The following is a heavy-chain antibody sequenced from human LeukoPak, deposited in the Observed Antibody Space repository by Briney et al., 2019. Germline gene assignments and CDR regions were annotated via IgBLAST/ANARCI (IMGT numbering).Heavy chain of an antibody. J-gene: IGHJ4*02. CDR1: GLTFSNAW. Sequence: KPGGPLRLSCAASGLTFSNAWMSWVRQAPGKGLEWVGRIKSKTDGGTTDYAAPVKGRFTISRDDSKNTLYLQMNSLKTEDTAVYYCTTDAGTTDFDYWGQGTLVTVSS. CDR3: TTDAGTTDFDY. D-gene: IGHD1-1*01. V-gene: IGHV3-15*01. CDR2: IKSKTDGGTT.